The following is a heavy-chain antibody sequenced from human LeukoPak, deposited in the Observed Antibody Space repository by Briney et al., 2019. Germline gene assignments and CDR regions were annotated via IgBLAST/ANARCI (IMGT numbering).Heavy chain of an antibody. CDR2: ISGSGGST. V-gene: IGHV3-23*01. Sequence: GGSLRLSCAASGFTFSSYPMSWVCQAPGKGLEWVSTISGSGGSTYYADPVKARFTISRDNSKNTLYLQVNSLRAEDTAVYYCANLGWGEWSSDAFDIWGQGTMVIVSS. CDR1: GFTFSSYP. J-gene: IGHJ3*02. D-gene: IGHD3-16*01. CDR3: ANLGWGEWSSDAFDI.